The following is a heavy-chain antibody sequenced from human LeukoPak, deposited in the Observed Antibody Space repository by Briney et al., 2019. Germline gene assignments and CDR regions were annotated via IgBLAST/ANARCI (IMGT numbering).Heavy chain of an antibody. CDR3: ARASGRFNAFDI. CDR2: IYHSGST. Sequence: PSETLSLTCAVSGGSISSGGYSWSWIRQPPGKGLEWIGYIYHSGSTYYNPSLKSRVTISVDRSKNQFSLKLSSVTAADTAVYYCARASGRFNAFDIWGQGTTVTVSS. V-gene: IGHV4-30-2*01. CDR1: GGSISSGGYS. D-gene: IGHD3-10*01. J-gene: IGHJ3*02.